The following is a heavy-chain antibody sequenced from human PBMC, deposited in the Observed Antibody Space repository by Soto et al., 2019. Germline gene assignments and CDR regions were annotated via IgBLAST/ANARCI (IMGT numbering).Heavy chain of an antibody. Sequence: SVKVSCKASGYTFTGYYMHWVRQAPGQGLEWMGRIIPILGIANYAQKFQGRVTITADKSTSTAYMELSSLRSEDTAVYYCARGVAVAAYYYYGMDVWGQGTTVTVSS. CDR3: ARGVAVAAYYYYGMDV. V-gene: IGHV1-69*04. J-gene: IGHJ6*02. CDR1: GYTFTGYY. CDR2: IIPILGIA. D-gene: IGHD6-19*01.